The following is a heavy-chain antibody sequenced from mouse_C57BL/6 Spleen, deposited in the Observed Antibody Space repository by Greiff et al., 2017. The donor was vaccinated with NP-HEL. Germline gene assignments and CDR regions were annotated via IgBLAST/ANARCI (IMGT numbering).Heavy chain of an antibody. V-gene: IGHV1-52*01. J-gene: IGHJ2*01. CDR1: GYTFTSYW. CDR2: IDPSDSET. CDR3: ARSYYYGTRFDY. Sequence: QVQLQQSGAELVRPGSSVKLSCKASGYTFTSYWMHWVKQRPIQGLEWIGNIDPSDSETHYNQKFKDKATLTVDKSSSTAYMQLSSLTSEDSAVYYCARSYYYGTRFDYWGQGTTLTVSS. D-gene: IGHD1-1*01.